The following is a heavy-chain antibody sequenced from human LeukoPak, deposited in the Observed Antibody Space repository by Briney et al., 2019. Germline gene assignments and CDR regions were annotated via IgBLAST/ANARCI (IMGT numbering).Heavy chain of an antibody. CDR3: ARRPYSDTSGRLSDV. J-gene: IGHJ6*02. D-gene: IGHD3-22*01. V-gene: IGHV3-48*02. CDR1: GFAFSSYN. Sequence: GGSLRLSCAASGFAFSSYNMNWVRQAPGKGLEWISYIGSSGSPTHYADSVGGRFTISRDNAKNSLYLQMNSLRDEDTAVYFCARRPYSDTSGRLSDVWGQGTTVTVS. CDR2: IGSSGSPT.